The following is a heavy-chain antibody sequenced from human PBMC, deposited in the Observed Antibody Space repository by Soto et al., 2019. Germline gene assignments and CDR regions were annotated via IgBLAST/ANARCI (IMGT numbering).Heavy chain of an antibody. D-gene: IGHD3-22*01. V-gene: IGHV3-21*01. CDR1: GFTFSATV. CDR3: ARDSSGYYYGDYYYYGMDV. Sequence: GGSLRLSCSASGFTFSATVMNWVRQAPGKGPEWVSSISSGSEYIFYGDSVQGRLTISRDNAKNSVYLQLNNLKAEDTAVYYCARDSSGYYYGDYYYYGMDVWGQGTTVTVSS. CDR2: ISSGSEYI. J-gene: IGHJ6*02.